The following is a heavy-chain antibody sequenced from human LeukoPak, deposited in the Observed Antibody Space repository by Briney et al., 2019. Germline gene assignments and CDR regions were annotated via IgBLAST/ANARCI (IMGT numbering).Heavy chain of an antibody. Sequence: SCKASGGTFSSYAMSRVRQAPGKGLEWVSAISGSGGSTYYADSVKGRFTISRDNSKNTLYLQMNSLRAEDTAVYYCAKDQHSSGWYFDYWGQGTLVTVSS. CDR1: GGTFSSYA. J-gene: IGHJ4*02. CDR2: ISGSGGST. D-gene: IGHD6-19*01. CDR3: AKDQHSSGWYFDY. V-gene: IGHV3-23*01.